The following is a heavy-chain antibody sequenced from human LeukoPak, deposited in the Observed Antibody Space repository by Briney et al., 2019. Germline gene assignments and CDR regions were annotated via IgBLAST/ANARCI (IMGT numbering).Heavy chain of an antibody. J-gene: IGHJ4*02. CDR3: ARSFDYSSSFRPPVY. D-gene: IGHD6-6*01. CDR1: GFTFSNAW. V-gene: IGHV4-4*02. CDR2: IYHSGTT. Sequence: GSLRLSCAASGFTFSNAWMSWVRQPPGKGLEWIGEIYHSGTTNYNPSLKSRVTVSADKSKNQFSLKLNSVTAADTAVYYCARSFDYSSSFRPPVYWGQGTLVTVSS.